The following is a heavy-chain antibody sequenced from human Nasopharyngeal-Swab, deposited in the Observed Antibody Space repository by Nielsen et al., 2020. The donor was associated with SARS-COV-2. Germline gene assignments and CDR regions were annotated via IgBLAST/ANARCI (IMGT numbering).Heavy chain of an antibody. D-gene: IGHD1/OR15-1a*01. CDR1: GFTFSSYS. J-gene: IGHJ2*01. CDR2: ISSSSSYI. Sequence: GESLKISCAASGFTFSSYSMNWVRQAPGKGLEWVSSISSSSSYIYYADSVKGRFTISRDNAKNSLYLQMNSLRAEDTAVYYCARVRRGLTNWYFDLWGRGTLVTVSS. CDR3: ARVRRGLTNWYFDL. V-gene: IGHV3-21*01.